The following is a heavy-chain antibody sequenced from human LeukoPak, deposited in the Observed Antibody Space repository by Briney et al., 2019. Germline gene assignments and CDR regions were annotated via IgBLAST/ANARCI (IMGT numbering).Heavy chain of an antibody. CDR3: ATDYKVSSYYGMDV. V-gene: IGHV1-24*01. D-gene: IGHD3-10*01. CDR2: FDPEDGET. CDR1: GYTLTELS. Sequence: ASVKVSCKVSGYTLTELSMHWVRQAPGKGLEWMGGFDPEDGETIYARKFQGRVTMTEDTSTDTAYMELSSLRSEDTAVYYCATDYKVSSYYGMDVWGQGTTVTVSS. J-gene: IGHJ6*02.